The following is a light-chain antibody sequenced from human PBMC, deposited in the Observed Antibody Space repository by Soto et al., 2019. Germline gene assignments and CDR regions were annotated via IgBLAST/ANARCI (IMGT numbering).Light chain of an antibody. Sequence: EMVMTQSPATLSVSPGERATLSCRASQSVSSYLPWYQQKPGQPPRLLIYVASTRAAGIPARFSGSGSGTEVTLTISSLQSEDFAVYACRQYKDWPCRFGQGTKVEIK. V-gene: IGKV3-15*01. CDR2: VAS. CDR1: QSVSSY. J-gene: IGKJ1*01. CDR3: RQYKDWPCR.